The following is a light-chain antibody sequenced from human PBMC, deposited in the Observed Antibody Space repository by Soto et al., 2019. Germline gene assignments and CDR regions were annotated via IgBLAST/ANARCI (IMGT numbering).Light chain of an antibody. CDR1: QSVSSSY. CDR2: GAS. J-gene: IGKJ2*01. CDR3: QKYGSSPRYT. V-gene: IGKV3-20*01. Sequence: EIVLTQSPGTLSLSPGERATLSCRASQSVSSSYLAWYQQKPGQAPRLLIYGASSRAPGIPDRFSSSGSGTDFTLTISRLEPEDFAVYYCQKYGSSPRYTFGQGTKLELK.